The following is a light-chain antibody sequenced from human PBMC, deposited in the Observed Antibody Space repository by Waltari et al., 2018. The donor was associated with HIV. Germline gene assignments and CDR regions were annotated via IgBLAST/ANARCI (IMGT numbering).Light chain of an antibody. V-gene: IGLV2-11*01. CDR1: SGDVGGLNY. Sequence: QSALTQPRSVSGSPGQSVTISCTGTSGDVGGLNYVTWYQQHPDRVPKLIIYDVAKRPSGVPDRFSGSKSGNTASLTISGLQADDEADYYCCSFAANYTWVFGGGTSLAVL. J-gene: IGLJ3*02. CDR2: DVA. CDR3: CSFAANYTWV.